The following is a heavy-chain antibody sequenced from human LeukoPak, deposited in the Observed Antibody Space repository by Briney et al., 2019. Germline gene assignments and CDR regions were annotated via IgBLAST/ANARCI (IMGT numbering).Heavy chain of an antibody. CDR2: INPNSGGT. CDR1: GYTFTGYY. D-gene: IGHD3-3*01. Sequence: ASVKVSCKASGYTFTGYYMHWVRQAPGQGLEWMGWINPNSGGTNYAQKFQGRVTMTRDTSISTAYMELSRLRSDDTAVYYCARGSFWSGYTWDYYGMDAWGQGTTVTVSS. V-gene: IGHV1-2*02. J-gene: IGHJ6*02. CDR3: ARGSFWSGYTWDYYGMDA.